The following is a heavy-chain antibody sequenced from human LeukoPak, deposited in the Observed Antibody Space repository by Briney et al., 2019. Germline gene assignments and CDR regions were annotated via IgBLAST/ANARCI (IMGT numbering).Heavy chain of an antibody. CDR2: MNPNSGNT. J-gene: IGHJ4*02. Sequence: ASVKVSCKASGYTFTSYDINWVRQATGQGLEWMGWMNPNSGNTGYAQKFQGRVTMTRNTSISTAYMELSSLRSEDTAVYYCARVNDILTGYDKDYWGQGTLVTVSS. D-gene: IGHD3-9*01. CDR3: ARVNDILTGYDKDY. CDR1: GYTFTSYD. V-gene: IGHV1-8*01.